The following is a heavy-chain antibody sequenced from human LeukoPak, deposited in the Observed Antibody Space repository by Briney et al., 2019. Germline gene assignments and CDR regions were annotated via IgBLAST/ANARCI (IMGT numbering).Heavy chain of an antibody. CDR2: IKQDGSEK. CDR3: ATHRGYSYGTAEDFDY. Sequence: GGSLRLFCAASGFTFSHYWMSWARQAPGRGREWLANIKQDGSEKYYVDSVKGRFTISRDNAKNTLYLQMNSLRAEDTALYYCATHRGYSYGTAEDFDYWGQGTLVTVSS. J-gene: IGHJ4*02. CDR1: GFTFSHYW. V-gene: IGHV3-7*01. D-gene: IGHD5-18*01.